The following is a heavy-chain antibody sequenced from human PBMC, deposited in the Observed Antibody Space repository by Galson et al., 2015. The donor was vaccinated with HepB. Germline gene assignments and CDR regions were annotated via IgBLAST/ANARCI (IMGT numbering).Heavy chain of an antibody. CDR1: GYTFTSYA. CDR2: INAGNGNT. J-gene: IGHJ4*02. CDR3: ARARYYDYIWGSYRMMDY. V-gene: IGHV1-3*01. Sequence: SCKASGYTFTSYAMHWVRQAPGQRLEWMGWINAGNGNTKYSQKFQGRVTITRDTSASTAYMELSSLRSEDMAVYYCARARYYDYIWGSYRMMDYWGQGTLVTVSS. D-gene: IGHD3-16*02.